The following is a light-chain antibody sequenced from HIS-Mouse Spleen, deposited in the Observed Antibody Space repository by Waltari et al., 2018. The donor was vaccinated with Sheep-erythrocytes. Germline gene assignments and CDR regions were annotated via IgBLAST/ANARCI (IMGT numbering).Light chain of an antibody. CDR1: KLGDKY. CDR3: QACDSSAAV. J-gene: IGLJ2*01. Sequence: SYELTQPPSVSVSPGQPASITCSGAKLGDKYACWYQQKPGQSPVLVIYQDSKRPSGIPERVSGSSSGIMATLTSSGAQVEDEADYYCQACDSSAAVFGGGTKLTVL. V-gene: IGLV3-1*01. CDR2: QDS.